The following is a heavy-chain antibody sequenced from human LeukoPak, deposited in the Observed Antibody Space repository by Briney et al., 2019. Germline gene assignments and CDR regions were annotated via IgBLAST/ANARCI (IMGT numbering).Heavy chain of an antibody. D-gene: IGHD3-22*01. J-gene: IGHJ6*02. Sequence: SETLSLTCTVSGGSISSYYWSWIRQPPGKGLEWIGYIYYSGSTNYNPSLKSRVTISVDTSKNQFSLKLSSVTAADTAVYYCARAPEDDSSGYGYYYYGMDVWGQGTTVTVSS. V-gene: IGHV4-59*01. CDR3: ARAPEDDSSGYGYYYYGMDV. CDR1: GGSISSYY. CDR2: IYYSGST.